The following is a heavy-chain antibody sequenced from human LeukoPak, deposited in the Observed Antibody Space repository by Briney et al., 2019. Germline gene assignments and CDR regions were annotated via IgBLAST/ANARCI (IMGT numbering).Heavy chain of an antibody. J-gene: IGHJ4*02. CDR2: IIPIFGTA. CDR1: GGTFSSYA. D-gene: IGHD5-12*01. V-gene: IGHV1-69*13. Sequence: SVKLSCKASGGTFSSYAISWVRQAPGQGLEWMGGIIPIFGTANYAQKFQGRVTITADESTSTAYMELSSLRSEDTAVYYCARERRGPYSGYEYAVFDYWGQGTLVTVSS. CDR3: ARERRGPYSGYEYAVFDY.